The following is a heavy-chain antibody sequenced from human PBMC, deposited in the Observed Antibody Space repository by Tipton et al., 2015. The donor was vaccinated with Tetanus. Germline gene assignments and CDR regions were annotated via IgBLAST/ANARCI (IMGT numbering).Heavy chain of an antibody. CDR2: IYHSGRA. CDR3: AVRDSSPWGFDP. CDR1: GGSITGGPFY. J-gene: IGHJ5*02. Sequence: TLSLTCSVSGGSITGGPFYWSWIRHHPGKGLEWIGHIYHSGRAFYNPSLKSRVAISVDRSKNEFSLQLRSVTAADTAVYYCAVRDSSPWGFDPWGPGTLVTVTS. V-gene: IGHV4-30-2*02. D-gene: IGHD6-6*01.